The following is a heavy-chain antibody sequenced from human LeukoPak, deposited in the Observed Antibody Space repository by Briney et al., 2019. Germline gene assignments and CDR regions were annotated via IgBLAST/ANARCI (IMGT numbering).Heavy chain of an antibody. J-gene: IGHJ4*02. CDR3: ARVEELACMVY. Sequence: SETLSLTCAVYGESFSGYYWSWIRQPPGKGLEWIGEINHSGSTNYNPSLKSRVTISVDTSMNQFSLKLSSVTAADTALYYCARVEELACMVYWGQGTLVTVSS. CDR1: GESFSGYY. V-gene: IGHV4-34*01. CDR2: INHSGST. D-gene: IGHD6-19*01.